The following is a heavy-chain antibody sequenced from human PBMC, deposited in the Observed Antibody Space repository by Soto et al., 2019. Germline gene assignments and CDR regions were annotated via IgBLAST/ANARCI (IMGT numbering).Heavy chain of an antibody. CDR1: GGTFSSYT. CDR2: IIPILGIA. V-gene: IGHV1-69*04. D-gene: IGHD2-15*01. CDR3: ARDGLCSGGSRPALIFDY. J-gene: IGHJ4*02. Sequence: SVKVSCKASGGTFSSYTISWVRQAPGQGLEWMGRIIPILGIANYAQKFQGRVTITADKSTSTAYMELSSLRSEDTAVYYCARDGLCSGGSRPALIFDYWGQGTLVTVSS.